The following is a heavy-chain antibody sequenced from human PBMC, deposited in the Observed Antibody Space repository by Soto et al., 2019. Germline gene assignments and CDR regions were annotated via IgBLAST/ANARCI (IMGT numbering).Heavy chain of an antibody. D-gene: IGHD3-22*01. CDR2: ISVGGGST. Sequence: GGSLRLSCAASGFTFSSYAMSWFRQAPGKGLEWVSSISVGGGSTYYADSVKGRFTISRDNSKSTLFLHMNSLRAEATAVYYCAKAAGSDYYPVDYWGQGTLVTVSS. J-gene: IGHJ4*02. CDR1: GFTFSSYA. V-gene: IGHV3-23*01. CDR3: AKAAGSDYYPVDY.